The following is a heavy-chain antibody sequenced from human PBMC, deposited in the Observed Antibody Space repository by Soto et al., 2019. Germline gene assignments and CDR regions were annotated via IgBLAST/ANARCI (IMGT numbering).Heavy chain of an antibody. D-gene: IGHD6-19*01. J-gene: IGHJ6*02. CDR2: FYYSGST. CDR3: ARDQNRGLPYSSGWNPVVLYGMDV. Sequence: PSETLSLTCTVSGGSISSSSYYWGWIRQSPGKGLEWIGSFYYSGSTYYNPPLKSRVTISVDTSKNQFSLSLRSVTAADTAVYYCARDQNRGLPYSSGWNPVVLYGMDVWGQGTTVTVSS. CDR1: GGSISSSSYY. V-gene: IGHV4-39*07.